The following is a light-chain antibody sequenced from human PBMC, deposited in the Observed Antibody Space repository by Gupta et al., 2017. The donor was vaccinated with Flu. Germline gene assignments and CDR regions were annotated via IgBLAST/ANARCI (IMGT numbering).Light chain of an antibody. V-gene: IGLV1-51*02. CDR3: GTWDSSLSGV. CDR2: ENN. J-gene: IGLJ1*01. CDR1: SSNSENNY. Sequence: GSSSNSENNYVSWYQQLPGTAPKLLIYENNKRPSGIPDRFSGSKSGTSATLGITGLQTGDEADYYCGTWDSSLSGVFGTGTKVTVL.